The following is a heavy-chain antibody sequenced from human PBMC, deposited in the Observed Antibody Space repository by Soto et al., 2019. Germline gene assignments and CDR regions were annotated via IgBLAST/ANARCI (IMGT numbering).Heavy chain of an antibody. CDR1: GFTFSSYA. CDR3: GVTVSSTYYDFWSGNFDY. Sequence: EVQLLESGGGLVQPGGSLRLSCAASGFTFSSYAMSWVRQAPGKGLEWVSAISGSGGGTYYAASVKGRYTISRDNSKNTLYLQMNSLRADDTAVYYCGVTVSSTYYDFWSGNFDYWGQGTLVTVSS. CDR2: ISGSGGGT. J-gene: IGHJ4*02. V-gene: IGHV3-23*01. D-gene: IGHD3-3*01.